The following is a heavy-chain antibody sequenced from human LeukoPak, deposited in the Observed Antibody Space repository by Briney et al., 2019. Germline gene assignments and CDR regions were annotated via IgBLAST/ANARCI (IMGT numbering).Heavy chain of an antibody. D-gene: IGHD1-26*01. CDR3: ARDQGGPSERLGFDP. CDR1: GYTFTGYY. V-gene: IGHV1-2*02. CDR2: INPNSGGT. Sequence: ASVKVSCKASGYTFTGYYMGWVRQAPGQGLEWMGWINPNSGGTNYAQKFQGRVTMTRDTSISTAYMELSRLRSDDTAVYYCARDQGGPSERLGFDPWGQGTLITVSS. J-gene: IGHJ5*02.